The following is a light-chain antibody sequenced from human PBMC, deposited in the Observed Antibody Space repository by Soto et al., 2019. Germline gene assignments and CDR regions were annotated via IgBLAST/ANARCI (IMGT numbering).Light chain of an antibody. CDR1: QSISSW. CDR3: QQYNSSPWT. V-gene: IGKV1-5*01. CDR2: DAS. J-gene: IGKJ1*01. Sequence: DIQMTQSPSTLSASVGDRVTITCRASQSISSWLAWYQQKPGKAPQLLIYDASSLESGVPSRFSGSGSGTEFTLTISSLQPDDFATYSCQQYNSSPWTFGQGTKVEIK.